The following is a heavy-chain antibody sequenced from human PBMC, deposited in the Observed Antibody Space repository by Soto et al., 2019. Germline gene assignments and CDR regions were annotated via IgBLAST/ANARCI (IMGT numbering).Heavy chain of an antibody. CDR3: VKDESINWYSGHFRH. Sequence: EVQLVESGGGLVQPGRSLRLSCAASGFTFDDYAMHWVRQVPGKGLEWVSGINWNSGSIGYGASVKGRFAISRDNAKNSLHLQMNSLSAVDTAFYYCVKDESINWYSGHFRHWGQGTLVTVSS. V-gene: IGHV3-9*01. J-gene: IGHJ1*01. CDR2: INWNSGSI. CDR1: GFTFDDYA. D-gene: IGHD1-26*01.